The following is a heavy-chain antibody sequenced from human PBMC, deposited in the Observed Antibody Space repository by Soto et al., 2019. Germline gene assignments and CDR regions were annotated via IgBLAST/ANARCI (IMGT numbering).Heavy chain of an antibody. J-gene: IGHJ5*02. V-gene: IGHV4-31*03. Sequence: SETLSLTCFVSGYSITAGGYYWSWIRHHPGKGLEWIGSFYSSGSTIYNPSLRSRVSISGDTSSNQFSMSLTSVTAADTARYYCARMYSSGSGWFHPWGQGTLVTVSS. CDR2: FYSSGST. CDR1: GYSITAGGYY. CDR3: ARMYSSGSGWFHP. D-gene: IGHD6-19*01.